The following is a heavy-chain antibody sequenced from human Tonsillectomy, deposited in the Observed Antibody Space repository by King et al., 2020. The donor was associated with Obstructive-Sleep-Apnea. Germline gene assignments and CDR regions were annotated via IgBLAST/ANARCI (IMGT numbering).Heavy chain of an antibody. D-gene: IGHD1-26*01. CDR2: INSGSSAI. J-gene: IGHJ4*02. CDR1: GFIFSSYS. V-gene: IGHV3-48*04. CDR3: VRGGSYDY. Sequence: QLVQSGGGLEQPGGSLRLSCAASGFIFSSYSMNWVRQAPGKGLEWVSYINSGSSAIYYADSVKGRFTISRDNAKNSLYLQMNSLRAEDTAVYYCVRGGSYDYWGQGTLLTVSS.